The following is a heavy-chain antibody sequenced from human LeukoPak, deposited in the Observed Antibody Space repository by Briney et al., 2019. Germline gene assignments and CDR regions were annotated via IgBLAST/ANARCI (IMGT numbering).Heavy chain of an antibody. CDR3: VRDGEGVAISVNFWFDP. V-gene: IGHV1-8*01. CDR1: GFTLTNYD. J-gene: IGHJ5*02. Sequence: ASVKVSCKASGFTLTNYDINWVRQAPGQGLEWMGWMNPINGNTGYARKFQGRVTMTRDTSISAAYMELRSLTSEDTAIYYCVRDGEGVAISVNFWFDPWGQGTLVTVSS. CDR2: MNPINGNT. D-gene: IGHD3-10*01.